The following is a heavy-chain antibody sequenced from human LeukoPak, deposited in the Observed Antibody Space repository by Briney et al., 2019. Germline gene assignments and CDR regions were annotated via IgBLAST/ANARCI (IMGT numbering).Heavy chain of an antibody. V-gene: IGHV3-64*01. D-gene: IGHD2-15*01. Sequence: SGGSLRLSCAASGFTFSSYAMHWVRQAPGKGLEYVSAISSNGGSTYYANSVKGRFTISRDNSKNTLYLQMGSLRAEDMAVYYCARGYFGYWGQGTTVTVSS. CDR3: ARGYFGY. CDR1: GFTFSSYA. J-gene: IGHJ4*03. CDR2: ISSNGGST.